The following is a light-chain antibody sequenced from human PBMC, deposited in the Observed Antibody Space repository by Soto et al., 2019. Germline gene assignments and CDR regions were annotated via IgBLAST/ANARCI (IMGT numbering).Light chain of an antibody. CDR3: SSYAGSNNYV. V-gene: IGLV2-8*01. Sequence: QSALTQPRSVSGSPGQSVTISCTGTSSDVGGYNYVSWYQHHPGKAPKVMVHEVSNRPSGVPDRFSGSKSANTASLTVSGLQAEDEADYYCSSYAGSNNYVFGTGTKLTVL. J-gene: IGLJ1*01. CDR2: EVS. CDR1: SSDVGGYNY.